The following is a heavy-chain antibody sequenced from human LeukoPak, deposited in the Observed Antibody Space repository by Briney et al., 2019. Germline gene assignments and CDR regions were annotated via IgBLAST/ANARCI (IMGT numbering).Heavy chain of an antibody. Sequence: SETLSLTCAVYGGSFSGYYWSWIRQPPGKGLEWIGEINHSGSTNYNPSLKSRVTISVDTSKNQFSLKLSSVTAADTAVYYCARDMHYYDSSGYYPPLGYWGQGTLVTVSS. CDR2: INHSGST. CDR3: ARDMHYYDSSGYYPPLGY. D-gene: IGHD3-22*01. J-gene: IGHJ4*02. V-gene: IGHV4-34*01. CDR1: GGSFSGYY.